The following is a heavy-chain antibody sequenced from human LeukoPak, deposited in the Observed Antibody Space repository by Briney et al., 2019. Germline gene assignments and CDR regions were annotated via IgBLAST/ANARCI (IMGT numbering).Heavy chain of an antibody. J-gene: IGHJ4*02. CDR2: ISGRGSTI. Sequence: GGSLRLSCAASGFTFSDYYMSWIRQAPGKGLEWVSYISGRGSTIYYADSVKGRFTISRDNAKNSLYLQMNSLRAEDTAVYYCARDAYCSSTSCYGGYWGQGTLVTVSS. D-gene: IGHD2-2*01. CDR1: GFTFSDYY. CDR3: ARDAYCSSTSCYGGY. V-gene: IGHV3-11*01.